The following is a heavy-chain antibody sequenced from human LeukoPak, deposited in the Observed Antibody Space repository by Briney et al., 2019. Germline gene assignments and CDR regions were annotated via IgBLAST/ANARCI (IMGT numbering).Heavy chain of an antibody. V-gene: IGHV1-2*02. CDR2: ISAHSGDT. Sequence: ASVNVSCKTSGYTFTGYYLHWVRQAPGQGLEWMAWISAHSGDTDYAQKFQGRVTMTRDTSITTAYMELSSLRADDTAVYYCAREYCSGGSCHQAFDYWGPGTLVTVSS. J-gene: IGHJ4*02. D-gene: IGHD2-15*01. CDR1: GYTFTGYY. CDR3: AREYCSGGSCHQAFDY.